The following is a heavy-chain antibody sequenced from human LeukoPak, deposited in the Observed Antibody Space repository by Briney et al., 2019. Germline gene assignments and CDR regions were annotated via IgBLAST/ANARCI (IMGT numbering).Heavy chain of an antibody. D-gene: IGHD5-18*01. J-gene: IGHJ6*02. CDR2: IYYSGST. V-gene: IGHV4-61*01. Sequence: SETLSLTCTVSGGSVSSGSYYWSWIRQPPGKGLEWIGYIYYSGSTNYSPSLKSRVTISVDTSKNQFSLKLSSVTAADTAVYYCARWGNSYGLWPYYYYGMDVWGQGTTVAVSS. CDR3: ARWGNSYGLWPYYYYGMDV. CDR1: GGSVSSGSYY.